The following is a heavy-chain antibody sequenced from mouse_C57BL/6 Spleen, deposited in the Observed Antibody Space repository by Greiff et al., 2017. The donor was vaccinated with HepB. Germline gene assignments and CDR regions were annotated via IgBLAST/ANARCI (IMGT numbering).Heavy chain of an antibody. J-gene: IGHJ2*01. CDR1: GYTFTSYW. CDR2: IYPSDSET. CDR3: ARRGPEGDY. Sequence: QVQLKQPGAELVRPGSSVKLSCKASGYTFTSYWMDWVKQRPGQGLEWIGNIYPSDSETHYNQKFKDKATWTVDKSSSTAYMQLSSLTSEDSAVYYCARRGPEGDYWGQGTTLTVSS. V-gene: IGHV1-61*01.